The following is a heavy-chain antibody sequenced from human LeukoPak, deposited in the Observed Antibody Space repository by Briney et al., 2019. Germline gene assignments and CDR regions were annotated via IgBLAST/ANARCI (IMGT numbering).Heavy chain of an antibody. V-gene: IGHV3-11*01. CDR1: GFTFSDYY. D-gene: IGHD5-12*01. J-gene: IGHJ3*02. Sequence: AGGSLRLSCAASGFTFSDYYMSWIRQAPGKGLEWVSYIGSSGSTIYYADSVKGRFTISRDNAKNSLYLQMNSLRAEDTAVYYCAGGVWLPRDAFDIWGQGTMVTVSS. CDR3: AGGVWLPRDAFDI. CDR2: IGSSGSTI.